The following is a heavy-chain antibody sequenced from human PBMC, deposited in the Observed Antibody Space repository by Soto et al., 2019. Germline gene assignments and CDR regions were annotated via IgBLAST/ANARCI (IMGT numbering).Heavy chain of an antibody. CDR3: ARDECSSTSCYVGYYGMDV. J-gene: IGHJ6*02. CDR1: GFTFSDYY. CDR2: ISSSSYT. D-gene: IGHD2-2*01. V-gene: IGHV3-11*05. Sequence: GGSLRLSCAASGFTFSDYYMSWIRQAPGKGLEWVSYISSSSYTNYADSVKGRFTISRDNAKNSLYLQMNSLRAEDTAVYYCARDECSSTSCYVGYYGMDVWGQGTTVTVSS.